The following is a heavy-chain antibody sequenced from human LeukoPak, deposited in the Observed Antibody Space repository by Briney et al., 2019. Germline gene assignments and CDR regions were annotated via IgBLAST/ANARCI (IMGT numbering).Heavy chain of an antibody. CDR2: IYYSVST. CDR1: GGSISTYY. D-gene: IGHD1-26*01. Sequence: SESLSLTCAVSGGSISTYYWSSIRQPPGQGLEWIGGIYYSVSTNYNPSLKSRVTISVYTSTNQSSLKLSSLTPSHTRMCHCMRDGYSGSDALWGQGTLDTVFS. CDR3: MRDGYSGSDAL. V-gene: IGHV4-59*01. J-gene: IGHJ4*02.